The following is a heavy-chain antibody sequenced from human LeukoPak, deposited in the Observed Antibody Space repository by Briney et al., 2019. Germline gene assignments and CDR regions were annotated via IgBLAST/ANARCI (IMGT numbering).Heavy chain of an antibody. D-gene: IGHD2-15*01. CDR2: INHSGST. V-gene: IGHV4-34*01. J-gene: IGHJ6*03. CDR1: GGSFSGYY. CDR3: ARKLGGGYYLGV. Sequence: KASETLSLTCAVYGGSFSGYYWSWIRQPPGKGLEWIGGINHSGSTNYNPSLKSRVTISVDTSKNQFSLKLSSVTAADTAVYYCARKLGGGYYLGVWGKGTTVTVSS.